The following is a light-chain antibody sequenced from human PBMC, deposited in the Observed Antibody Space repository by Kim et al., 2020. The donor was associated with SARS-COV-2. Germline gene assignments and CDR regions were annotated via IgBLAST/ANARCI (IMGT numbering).Light chain of an antibody. CDR2: DVS. V-gene: IGLV2-11*03. Sequence: GQSVTISCTGTRSDVGGYNYVSWYQQHPGKAPKLMIYDVSKRPSGGPDRFSASKSGNTASLTISGLLTEDEADYYCCSYAGSYTWVFGGGTQLTVL. CDR1: RSDVGGYNY. J-gene: IGLJ3*02. CDR3: CSYAGSYTWV.